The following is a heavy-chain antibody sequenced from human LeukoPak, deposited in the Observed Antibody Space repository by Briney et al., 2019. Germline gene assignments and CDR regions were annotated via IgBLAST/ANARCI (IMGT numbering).Heavy chain of an antibody. CDR3: AAPYTSSWFDL. CDR2: IVVDSDNA. V-gene: IGHV1-58*01. Sequence: ASVKVSCKASGFTFTSRSAVQWVRQARGQCLEWIGWIVVDSDNANYAENFQERVTITRDMSASTSYMELSSLRSEDTAVYFCAAPYTSSWFDLWGQGTLVTVSS. CDR1: GFTFTSRSA. D-gene: IGHD6-13*01. J-gene: IGHJ5*02.